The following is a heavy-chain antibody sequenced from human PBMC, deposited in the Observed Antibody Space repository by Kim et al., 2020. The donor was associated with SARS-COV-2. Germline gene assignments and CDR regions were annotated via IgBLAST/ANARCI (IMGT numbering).Heavy chain of an antibody. CDR1: GFTFSSYG. J-gene: IGHJ4*02. CDR2: IDTDGSGT. V-gene: IGHV3-74*01. CDR3: VRVLGSGRGDDY. D-gene: IGHD3-16*01. Sequence: GGSLRLSCAASGFTFSSYGMHWVRQAPGKGLVWVSRIDTDGSGTSYADSVKGRFTISRDNAKNTLFLQMNSLRAEDTAVYYCVRVLGSGRGDDYWGQGTLVIVSS.